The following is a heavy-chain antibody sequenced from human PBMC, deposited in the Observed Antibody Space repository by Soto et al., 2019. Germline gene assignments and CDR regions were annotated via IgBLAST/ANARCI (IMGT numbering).Heavy chain of an antibody. V-gene: IGHV3-33*01. CDR2: IWYDVSNK. Sequence: GGSLRLSCAAPGYTFSRYGMYWVRQALGKEMEWVAVIWYDVSNKYYADSVKGRFIISRDTSKKTLYLQMNCLRVEDTAVYYCARDLWIMSVDTSMVPFASWGQGTLVTGSS. J-gene: IGHJ4*02. CDR3: ARDLWIMSVDTSMVPFAS. D-gene: IGHD5-18*01. CDR1: GYTFSRYG.